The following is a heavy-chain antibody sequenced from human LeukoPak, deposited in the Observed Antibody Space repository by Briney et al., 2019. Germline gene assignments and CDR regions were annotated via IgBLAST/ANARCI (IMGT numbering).Heavy chain of an antibody. CDR1: GGSFSGYY. V-gene: IGHV4-34*01. D-gene: IGHD2-21*02. J-gene: IGHJ4*02. CDR3: ARDCGGDCYSDYFDY. Sequence: ASETLSLTCAVYGGSFSGYYWSWIRQPPGKGLEWIGEINHSGSTSYNPSLKSRVTISVDTSKNQFSLKLSSVTAADTAVYYCARDCGGDCYSDYFDYWGQGTLVTVSS. CDR2: INHSGST.